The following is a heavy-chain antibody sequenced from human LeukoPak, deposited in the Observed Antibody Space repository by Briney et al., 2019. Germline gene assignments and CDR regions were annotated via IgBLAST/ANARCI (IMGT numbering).Heavy chain of an antibody. D-gene: IGHD6-19*01. CDR3: ARGRIAVAGTFDY. J-gene: IGHJ4*02. Sequence: GGSLRLSSAASGXTLSSYNMNWVRQAPGKGLEWVSYISSSSLSIYNADSVQGRFTISRDNAKNSLFLQMHSLRDEDTAVYYCARGRIAVAGTFDYWGQGTLVTVSS. CDR2: ISSSSLSI. CDR1: GXTLSSYN. V-gene: IGHV3-48*02.